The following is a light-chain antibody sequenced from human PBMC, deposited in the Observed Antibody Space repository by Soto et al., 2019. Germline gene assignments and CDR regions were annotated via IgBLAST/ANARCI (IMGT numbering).Light chain of an antibody. CDR1: SSNIGAGYD. V-gene: IGLV1-40*01. Sequence: QSVLTQPPSVSGAPGQRVTISCTGSSSNIGAGYDVHWYQQLPGKAPKLLIYGNTNRPSGVPDRFSGSKSGTSAPLAISGLQSEDEADYCCAAWDGSLNGYVFGTGTKVTVL. J-gene: IGLJ1*01. CDR2: GNT. CDR3: AAWDGSLNGYV.